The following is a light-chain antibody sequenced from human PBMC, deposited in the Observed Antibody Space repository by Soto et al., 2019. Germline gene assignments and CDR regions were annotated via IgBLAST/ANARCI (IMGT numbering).Light chain of an antibody. V-gene: IGLV1-51*02. CDR3: ATWDSSLSTGV. Sequence: QSVLTQPPSVSAAPGQKVTISCSGSSSTTRNNYVSWYQQLPGTAPKLLIYENDKRPSGIPDRLSGSKSGTSATLDITGLQTGDEADYYCATWDSSLSTGVFGTGTKSPS. CDR1: SSTTRNNY. J-gene: IGLJ1*01. CDR2: END.